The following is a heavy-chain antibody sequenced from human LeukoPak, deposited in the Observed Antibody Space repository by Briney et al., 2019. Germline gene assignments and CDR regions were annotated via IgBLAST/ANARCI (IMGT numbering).Heavy chain of an antibody. Sequence: GGSLRLSCAASGFSFSNYAMHWVRQAPGKGLEWVAVISYDGINKYYADSVKGRFTISRDNSKNILYLQMNSLRPEDTAVYYCARALGQWLVRSYFDYWGQGTLVTVSS. V-gene: IGHV3-30-3*01. D-gene: IGHD6-19*01. J-gene: IGHJ4*02. CDR1: GFSFSNYA. CDR2: ISYDGINK. CDR3: ARALGQWLVRSYFDY.